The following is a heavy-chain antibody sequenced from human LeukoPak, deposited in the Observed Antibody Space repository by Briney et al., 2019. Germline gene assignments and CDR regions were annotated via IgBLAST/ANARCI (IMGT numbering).Heavy chain of an antibody. CDR3: TKELGASGSSHMCYFDY. D-gene: IGHD3-10*01. J-gene: IGHJ4*02. Sequence: SGGSLRLSCAASGFSLRNHGMNWVRQAPGKGLEWVAVVSHDGSAKFYADSVKGRFTISRDNPNNILYLQMNSLRPEGTAVYYCTKELGASGSSHMCYFDYWGQGILVTVS. V-gene: IGHV3-30*18. CDR1: GFSLRNHG. CDR2: VSHDGSAK.